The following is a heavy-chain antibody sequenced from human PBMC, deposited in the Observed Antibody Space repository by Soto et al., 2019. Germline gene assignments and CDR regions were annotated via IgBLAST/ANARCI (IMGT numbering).Heavy chain of an antibody. CDR1: GGSISSGGYY. J-gene: IGHJ3*02. V-gene: IGHV4-31*03. Sequence: QVQLQESGPGLVKPSQTLSLTCTVSGGSISSGGYYWSWIRQHPGKGLEWIGYIYYSGSTYYNPSLKSRVTISVDPSKNPFSRKLSSVTAADTAVYYCARERETRILYAEEAFDIWGQGTMVTVSS. D-gene: IGHD2-8*01. CDR3: ARERETRILYAEEAFDI. CDR2: IYYSGST.